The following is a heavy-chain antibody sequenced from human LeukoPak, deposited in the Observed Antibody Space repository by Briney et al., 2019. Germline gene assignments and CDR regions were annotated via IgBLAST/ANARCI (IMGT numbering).Heavy chain of an antibody. CDR3: ATLYSSGWYSTVGDY. D-gene: IGHD6-19*01. J-gene: IGHJ4*02. CDR2: ISSSGSTI. CDR1: GFTFSDYY. Sequence: GGSLRLSCAASGFTFSDYYMSWIRQAPGKGLEWVSYISSSGSTIYYADSVKGRFTISRDNAKNSLYLQMNSLRAEDTAVYYCATLYSSGWYSTVGDYWGQGTLVTVSS. V-gene: IGHV3-11*01.